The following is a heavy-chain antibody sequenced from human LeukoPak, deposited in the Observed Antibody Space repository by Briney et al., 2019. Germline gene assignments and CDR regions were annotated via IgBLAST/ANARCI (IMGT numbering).Heavy chain of an antibody. CDR3: ARALGYGSGTYGSDY. CDR2: INPNSGGT. CDR1: GYTFTSYY. V-gene: IGHV1-2*04. J-gene: IGHJ4*02. Sequence: ASVKVSCKASGYTFTSYYMHWVRQAPGQGLECMGWINPNSGGTNYAQKFQGWVTMTRDTSISTAYMELSRLRSDDTAVYYCARALGYGSGTYGSDYWGQGTLVTVSS. D-gene: IGHD3-10*01.